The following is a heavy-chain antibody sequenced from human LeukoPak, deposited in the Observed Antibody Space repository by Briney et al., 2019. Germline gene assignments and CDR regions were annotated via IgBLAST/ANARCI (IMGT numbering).Heavy chain of an antibody. CDR2: ISGRGDRT. CDR3: AKEQSSSGFFDY. J-gene: IGHJ4*02. V-gene: IGHV3-23*01. D-gene: IGHD6-6*01. Sequence: PGGSLRLSCAASGFTFSRIAMTWVRQAPGKGLEWVSAISGRGDRTYYADSVKGRFTISRDNSKNTLYLQMNSLRAEDTAVYYCAKEQSSSGFFDYWGQGTLVTVSS. CDR1: GFTFSRIA.